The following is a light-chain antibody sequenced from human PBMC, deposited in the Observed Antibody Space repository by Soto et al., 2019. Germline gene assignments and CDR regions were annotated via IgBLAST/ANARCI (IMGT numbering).Light chain of an antibody. CDR1: QGISSY. J-gene: IGKJ4*01. V-gene: IGKV1-9*01. Sequence: IQFTQSPSSLSASVGDRVTITCRASQGISSYLAWYQQKPGKAPKLLIYAASTLQSGVPSRFSGSGSGTDCTRTISSLQPEDVETDYCQQLNSYPLTFGGGTKVDIK. CDR3: QQLNSYPLT. CDR2: AAS.